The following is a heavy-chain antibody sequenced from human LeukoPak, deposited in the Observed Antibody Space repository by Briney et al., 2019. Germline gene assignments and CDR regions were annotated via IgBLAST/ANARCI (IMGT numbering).Heavy chain of an antibody. CDR2: IYSGGST. D-gene: IGHD6-13*01. CDR3: ARASIAAAGFLDY. Sequence: GGSLGLSCAASGFTVSSNYMSWVRQAPGKGLEWVSVIYSGGSTYYADSVKGRFTISRDNSKNTLYLQMNSLRAEDTAVYYCARASIAAAGFLDYWGQGTLVTVSS. J-gene: IGHJ4*02. CDR1: GFTVSSNY. V-gene: IGHV3-66*01.